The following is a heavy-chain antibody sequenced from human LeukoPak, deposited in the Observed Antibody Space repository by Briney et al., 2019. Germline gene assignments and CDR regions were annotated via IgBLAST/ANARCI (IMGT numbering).Heavy chain of an antibody. D-gene: IGHD3-9*01. CDR1: GYTFTGYG. V-gene: IGHV1-2*02. J-gene: IGHJ4*02. Sequence: ASVKVSCKASGYTFTGYGISWVRQAPGQGLEWMGWINPNSGGTNYAQKFQGRVTMTRDTSISTAYMELSRLRSDDTAVYYCARGYFDTDYWGQGTLVTVSS. CDR2: INPNSGGT. CDR3: ARGYFDTDY.